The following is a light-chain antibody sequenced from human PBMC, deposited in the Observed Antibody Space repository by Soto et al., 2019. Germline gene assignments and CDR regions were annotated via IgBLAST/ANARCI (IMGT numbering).Light chain of an antibody. CDR2: DAS. CDR3: QQYNSYWT. Sequence: DIQMTQSPSTLSASVGDRVTITCRASQSTSSWLAWYQQKPGKAPKLLIHDASNLESGVPSRFSGSGSGTEFALTISSLQPDDFATYYCQQYNSYWTFGQGTKVEIK. J-gene: IGKJ1*01. V-gene: IGKV1-5*01. CDR1: QSTSSW.